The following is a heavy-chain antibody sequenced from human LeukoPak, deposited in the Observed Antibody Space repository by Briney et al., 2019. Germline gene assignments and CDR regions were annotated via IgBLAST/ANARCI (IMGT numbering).Heavy chain of an antibody. CDR3: ARPPYYYDNSGYFYFDY. D-gene: IGHD3-22*01. CDR2: IKLDGSEK. Sequence: GGSLRLSCAASGFTFGNFWMTWVRQAPGKGLEWVANIKLDGSEKYYVDSVKGRFTISRDNAKNSLYLQMNNLRAEDTAVYYCARPPYYYDNSGYFYFDYWGQGTLVTVSS. CDR1: GFTFGNFW. V-gene: IGHV3-7*01. J-gene: IGHJ4*02.